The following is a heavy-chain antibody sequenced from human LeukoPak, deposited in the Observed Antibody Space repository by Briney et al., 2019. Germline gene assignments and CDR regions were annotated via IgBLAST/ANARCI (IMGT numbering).Heavy chain of an antibody. CDR3: ARGLFSLTSSGWPHIEGY. J-gene: IGHJ4*02. Sequence: GASVKVSCKASGYTFTSYAMNWVRQAPGQGLEWMGWINTDTGNPTYAQGFTGRFVFSLDTSVSTAYLQISSLKAEDTAVYYCARGLFSLTSSGWPHIEGYWGQGTLVTVSS. D-gene: IGHD6-19*01. V-gene: IGHV7-4-1*02. CDR1: GYTFTSYA. CDR2: INTDTGNP.